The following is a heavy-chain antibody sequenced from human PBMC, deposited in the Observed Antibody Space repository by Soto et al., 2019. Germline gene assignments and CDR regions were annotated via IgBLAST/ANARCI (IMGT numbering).Heavy chain of an antibody. D-gene: IGHD3-22*01. J-gene: IGHJ5*02. CDR2: ISGYGGET. V-gene: IGHV3-23*01. CDR3: AKGGNYSPFDL. Sequence: EVQLLESGGGLVQPGGSLGLSCAASGLTFSGLTFSTYAMTWVRQAPGKGLEWASTISGYGGETHYVDSVKGRFTISRDNFKNTPYLQMNSLRVEDTAIYYCAKGGNYSPFDLWGQGTLVTVSS. CDR1: GLTFSGLTFSTYA.